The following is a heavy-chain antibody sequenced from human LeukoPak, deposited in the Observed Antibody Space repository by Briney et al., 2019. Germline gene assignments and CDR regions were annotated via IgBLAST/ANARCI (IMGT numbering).Heavy chain of an antibody. V-gene: IGHV5-51*01. CDR3: ARPLGTAPAPFDY. J-gene: IGHJ4*02. D-gene: IGHD5-18*01. Sequence: GESLKISCKGSGYSFRTYWIGWVRQTPGKGLEYMGIICPDDSDTRYSPSFQGQVTISADKSISTAYLQWSSLKASDTGIYYCARPLGTAPAPFDYWGQGTLVTVSS. CDR2: ICPDDSDT. CDR1: GYSFRTYW.